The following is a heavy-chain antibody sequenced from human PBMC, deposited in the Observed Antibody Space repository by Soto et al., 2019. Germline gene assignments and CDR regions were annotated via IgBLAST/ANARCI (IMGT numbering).Heavy chain of an antibody. CDR3: ARDMGFGLSDY. J-gene: IGHJ4*02. Sequence: ASVKVSCKASGYTFTSYAMYWVRQAPGQRLERMGWINAGNGNTKYSQKFQGRVTITRDTSASTAYMELSSLSSFDTAVYYCARDMGFGLSDYWGQGTLVTVSS. CDR1: GYTFTSYA. D-gene: IGHD3-10*01. CDR2: INAGNGNT. V-gene: IGHV1-3*01.